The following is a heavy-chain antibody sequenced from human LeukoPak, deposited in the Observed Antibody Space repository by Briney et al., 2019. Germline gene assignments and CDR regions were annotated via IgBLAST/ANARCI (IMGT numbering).Heavy chain of an antibody. CDR1: GGSISSHY. J-gene: IGHJ3*02. V-gene: IGHV4-59*11. CDR3: ARVSSGWYDAFDI. CDR2: IYYSGST. D-gene: IGHD6-19*01. Sequence: SETLSLTCTISGGSISSHYWSWIRQPPVKGLEWIGYIYYSGSTNYNPSLESRVTISVDTSKNQFSLKLSSVTAADTAVYYCARVSSGWYDAFDIWGQGTMVTVSS.